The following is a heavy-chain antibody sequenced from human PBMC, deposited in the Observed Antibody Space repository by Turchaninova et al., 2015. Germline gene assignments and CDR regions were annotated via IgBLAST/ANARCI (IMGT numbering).Heavy chain of an antibody. V-gene: IGHV2-5*02. CDR1: GFSISTTGVG. Sequence: QITLKESGPTLVKPTQTLTLTCTFSGFSISTTGVGVGWIRQPPGKALEWLELIYWDDGKRYSPSLRNRLTVTKDTSKNQVVLTMTNVDPVDTATYYCAHSGRSHGDYAEWGQGTLVTVSS. J-gene: IGHJ4*02. CDR3: AHSGRSHGDYAE. CDR2: IYWDDGK. D-gene: IGHD4-17*01.